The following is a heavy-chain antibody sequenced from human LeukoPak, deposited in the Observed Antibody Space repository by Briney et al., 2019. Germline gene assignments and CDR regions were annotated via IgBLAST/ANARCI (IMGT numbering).Heavy chain of an antibody. D-gene: IGHD3-3*01. CDR1: GFTFSNYG. CDR3: ARGYDFWSGYSFDY. V-gene: IGHV3-23*01. J-gene: IGHJ4*02. Sequence: GGSLRLSCSPSGFTFSNYGMSWVRQAPGKGLEWVSGIHGSSGSTYYADSVKGRSSISRDNSKNTLYLQMNSLRAEDTAVYYCARGYDFWSGYSFDYWGQGTLVTVSS. CDR2: IHGSSGST.